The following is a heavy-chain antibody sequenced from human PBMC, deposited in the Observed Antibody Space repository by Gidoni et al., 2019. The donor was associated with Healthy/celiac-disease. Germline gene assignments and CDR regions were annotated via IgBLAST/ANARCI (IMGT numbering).Heavy chain of an antibody. D-gene: IGHD2-2*01. J-gene: IGHJ6*02. V-gene: IGHV4-39*01. CDR1: GGSISSSSYY. CDR2: IYYSGST. CDR3: AREIVVVPAAQTWDYYGMDV. Sequence: QLQLQESGPGLVKPSETLSLTCPVSGGSISSSSYYWGWIRQPPGKGLEWIGSIYYSGSTYYNPSLKSRVTISVDTSKNQFSLKLSSVTAADTAVYYCAREIVVVPAAQTWDYYGMDVWGQGTTVTVSS.